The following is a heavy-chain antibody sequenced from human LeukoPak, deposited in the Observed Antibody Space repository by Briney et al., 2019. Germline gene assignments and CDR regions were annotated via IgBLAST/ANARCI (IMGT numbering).Heavy chain of an antibody. V-gene: IGHV3-23*01. Sequence: GGSLRLSCAASGFTFSSYAMSWVRQAPGKGLEWVSVTSGSGGSTYYADSVEGRFTISRDNSKNTLYLQMNSLRAEDTAVYYCAKGDSSSSVPYFDYWGQGTLVTVSS. D-gene: IGHD6-13*01. CDR2: TSGSGGST. CDR1: GFTFSSYA. J-gene: IGHJ4*02. CDR3: AKGDSSSSVPYFDY.